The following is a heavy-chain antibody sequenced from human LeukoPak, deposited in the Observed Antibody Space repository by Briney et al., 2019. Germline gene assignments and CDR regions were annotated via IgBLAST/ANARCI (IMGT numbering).Heavy chain of an antibody. CDR2: IYTDGNT. V-gene: IGHV3-66*01. D-gene: IGHD3-16*01. CDR1: GFTVSGNY. J-gene: IGHJ4*02. Sequence: GGSLRLSCAVFGFTVSGNYMSWVRQAPRKGLEWLSAIYTDGNTHYAGSVKGRFTISRDSFKNTLYLQMNSLRAEDTAVYYCARDRPYGGVGDFDYWGQGTLVTVSS. CDR3: ARDRPYGGVGDFDY.